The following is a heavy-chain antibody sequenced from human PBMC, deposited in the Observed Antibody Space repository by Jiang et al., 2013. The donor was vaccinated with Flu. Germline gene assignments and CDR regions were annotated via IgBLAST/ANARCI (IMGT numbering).Heavy chain of an antibody. Sequence: QTLSLTCAISGDSVSSNSAAWNWIRQSPSRGLEWLGRTYYRSKWYNDYAVSVKSRITINPDTSKNQFSLQLNSVTPEDTAVYYCARELSEHPPDNYYYYYGMDVWGQGTTVTVSS. J-gene: IGHJ6*02. CDR2: TYYRSKWYN. CDR3: ARELSEHPPDNYYYYYGMDV. CDR1: GDSVSSNSAA. D-gene: IGHD1-14*01. V-gene: IGHV6-1*01.